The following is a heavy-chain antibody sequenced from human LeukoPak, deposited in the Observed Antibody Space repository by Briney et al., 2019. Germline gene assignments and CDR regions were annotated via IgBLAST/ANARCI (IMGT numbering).Heavy chain of an antibody. J-gene: IGHJ4*02. CDR3: ARDLGAVAGSFHFDY. D-gene: IGHD6-19*01. CDR1: GYTFTGYY. V-gene: IGHV1-2*02. Sequence: GASVKVSCKASGYTFTGYYMHWVRQAPGQGLEWMGWINPNSGGTNYAQKFQGRVTMTRDTSISTAYMELSRLRSDDTAVYYCARDLGAVAGSFHFDYWGQGTLVTVSS. CDR2: INPNSGGT.